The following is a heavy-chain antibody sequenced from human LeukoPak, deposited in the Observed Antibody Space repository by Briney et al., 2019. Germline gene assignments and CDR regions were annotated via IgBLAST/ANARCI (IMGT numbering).Heavy chain of an antibody. CDR2: IYYSGST. D-gene: IGHD3-16*01. CDR3: VRGLFGDEMTNFDY. J-gene: IGHJ4*02. Sequence: SETLSLTCTVSGGSISSGDYYWSWIRQPPGKGLEWIGYIYYSGSTYYNPSLKSRVTISVDTSKNQFSLKLSSVTAADTAVYYCVRGLFGDEMTNFDYWGQGTLVTVSS. V-gene: IGHV4-30-4*01. CDR1: GGSISSGDYY.